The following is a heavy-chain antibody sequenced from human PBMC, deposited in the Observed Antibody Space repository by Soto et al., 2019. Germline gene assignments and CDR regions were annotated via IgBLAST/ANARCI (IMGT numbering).Heavy chain of an antibody. Sequence: QVQLMQSGPEVKKPGSSVKVSCKAYGGTFSDYSISWVRQAPGQGLEWMGGIVPIFGSADYAHNFKGRVTITADRSTGSAYLEMTRLRSDDTAVYYCARVSYLLNGLVDPWGQGTLVTVSS. CDR2: IVPIFGSA. J-gene: IGHJ5*02. CDR1: GGTFSDYS. D-gene: IGHD2-8*01. V-gene: IGHV1-69*06. CDR3: ARVSYLLNGLVDP.